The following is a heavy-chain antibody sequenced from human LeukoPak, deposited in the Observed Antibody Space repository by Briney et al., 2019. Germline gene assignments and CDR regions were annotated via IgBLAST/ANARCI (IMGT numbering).Heavy chain of an antibody. CDR2: IYDSGAT. V-gene: IGHV4-31*03. CDR3: ARSDSSAYYFDY. CDR1: GGSISSGDYY. J-gene: IGHJ4*02. Sequence: SQTLSLTCTVSGGSISSGDYYWSWIRQHPGKGLEWIGYIYDSGATSYNPSLKSRLTISVDTSRNQFSLRLSSVSAADSAVYYCARSDSSAYYFDYWGQGTLVTVSS. D-gene: IGHD3-22*01.